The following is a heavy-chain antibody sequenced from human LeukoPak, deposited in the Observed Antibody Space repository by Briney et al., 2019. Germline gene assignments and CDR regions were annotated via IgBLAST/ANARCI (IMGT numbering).Heavy chain of an antibody. Sequence: PGGSLRLSCAASGFTFSSYAMSWVRQAPGKGLEWVSAISGSGSSAYYADSVKGRFTISRDNSKNTLYLQMNSLRAEDTAVYYCAKDLGMVRGVPDAFDIWGQGTMVTVSS. CDR1: GFTFSSYA. D-gene: IGHD3-10*01. V-gene: IGHV3-23*01. CDR3: AKDLGMVRGVPDAFDI. CDR2: ISGSGSSA. J-gene: IGHJ3*02.